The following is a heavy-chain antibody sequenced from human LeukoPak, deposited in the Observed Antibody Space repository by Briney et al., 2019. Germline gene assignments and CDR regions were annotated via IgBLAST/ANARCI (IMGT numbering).Heavy chain of an antibody. CDR3: AKLRDGRAFGAIDY. CDR1: GYSFTSYW. CDR2: IYPGDADT. Sequence: GQSLKISCKGSGYSFTSYWIGWVRQMPGKGLEWVGIIYPGDADTRYSPSFEGQVTISADTSVSTAYLQWSTLKASDTALYYCAKLRDGRAFGAIDYWGQGNLVTVSS. J-gene: IGHJ4*02. V-gene: IGHV5-51*01. D-gene: IGHD1-26*01.